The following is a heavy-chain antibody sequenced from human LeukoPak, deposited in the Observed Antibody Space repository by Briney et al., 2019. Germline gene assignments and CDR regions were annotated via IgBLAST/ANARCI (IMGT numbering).Heavy chain of an antibody. CDR3: ARDLGIAVAGTSVWYYYYYGMDV. D-gene: IGHD6-19*01. CDR2: ISAYNGNT. Sequence: ASVKVSCKASGYTFTSYGISWVRQAPGQGLEWMGWISAYNGNTNYAQKLQGRVTMTTDTSTSTAYMELRSLRSDDTAVYYCARDLGIAVAGTSVWYYYYYGMDVWGQGTTVTVSS. J-gene: IGHJ6*02. V-gene: IGHV1-18*01. CDR1: GYTFTSYG.